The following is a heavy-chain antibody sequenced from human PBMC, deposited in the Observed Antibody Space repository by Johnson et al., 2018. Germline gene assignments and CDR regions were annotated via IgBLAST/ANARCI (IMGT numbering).Heavy chain of an antibody. CDR1: GFNVTTNY. D-gene: IGHD3-16*01. V-gene: IGHV3-66*02. J-gene: IGHJ3*02. CDR3: ARDIPSRGSYWGRPARRSFDI. CDR2: IYSGCRP. Sequence: EVQLVQSGGGLVQPGGSLRLSCAASGFNVTTNYINWVRQAPGKGLEWVSVIYSGCRPYYADSVKGRFTISRDSSKNTLYLEMNSLGAEDTALYYCARDIPSRGSYWGRPARRSFDIWGQGTMVTVSS.